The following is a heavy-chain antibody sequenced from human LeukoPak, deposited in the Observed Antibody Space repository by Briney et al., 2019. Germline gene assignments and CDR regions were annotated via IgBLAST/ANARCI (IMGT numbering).Heavy chain of an antibody. CDR2: TYYRSKWFN. V-gene: IGHV6-1*01. J-gene: IGHJ4*02. CDR3: ARVGFSYSSGWYYFDY. CDR1: GDSVSSNSAA. D-gene: IGHD6-19*01. Sequence: SQTPSLTCAISGDSVSSNSAAWNWIRQSPSRGLEWLGRTYYRSKWFNDYAVSVKSRITINPDTSKNQFSLQLNSVTPEDTAVYCCARVGFSYSSGWYYFDYWGQGTLVTVSS.